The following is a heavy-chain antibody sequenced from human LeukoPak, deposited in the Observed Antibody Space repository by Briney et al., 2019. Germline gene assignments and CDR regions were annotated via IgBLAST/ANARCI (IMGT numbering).Heavy chain of an antibody. D-gene: IGHD2-2*02. CDR2: ISVFNGNT. J-gene: IGHJ4*02. CDR1: GYTFTSHG. Sequence: GASVKVSCKASGYTFTSHGITWVRQAPGQGLEWMGWISVFNGNTNYAQKVQARVTMTTDTSTSTAYMELSSLRSEDTAVYYCARAPFVVVPAAIPYYFDYWGQGTLVTVSS. CDR3: ARAPFVVVPAAIPYYFDY. V-gene: IGHV1-18*01.